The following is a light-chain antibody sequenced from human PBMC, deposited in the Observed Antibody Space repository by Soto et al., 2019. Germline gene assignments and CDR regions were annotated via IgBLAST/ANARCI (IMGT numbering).Light chain of an antibody. CDR1: QGIANY. V-gene: IGKV1-27*01. CDR3: QKYSSAPWT. CDR2: AAS. J-gene: IGKJ1*01. Sequence: DIQMTQSPSSLSASVGDRVTSSCRASQGIANYLAWYQQKPGKVPELLIYAASTLHSGVPSRFSGSGSGTDFTRTISILQPEDVASYYCQKYSSAPWTFGQGTKVEIK.